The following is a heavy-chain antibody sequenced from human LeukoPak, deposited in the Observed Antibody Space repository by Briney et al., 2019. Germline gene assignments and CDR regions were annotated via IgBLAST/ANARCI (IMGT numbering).Heavy chain of an antibody. CDR3: AKALAPNYFEY. D-gene: IGHD3-3*02. J-gene: IGHJ4*02. CDR2: FSCSRRRT. V-gene: IGHV3-23*01. CDR1: ASTLSSYA. Sequence: GGCRRPSWALSASTLSSYAMGWVRQAPGEGLGRVSGFSCSRRRTYDAASVKRRVTISRDKSKIPLYLQMNTLRAEDTAVYYCAKALAPNYFEYWGRRTLVTVSS.